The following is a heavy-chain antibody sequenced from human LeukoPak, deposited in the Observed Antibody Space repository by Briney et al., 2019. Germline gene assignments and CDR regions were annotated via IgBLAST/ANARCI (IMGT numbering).Heavy chain of an antibody. V-gene: IGHV3-9*01. CDR2: ISWNSGSI. Sequence: GGSLRLSCTVSGFTVSSNSMSWVRQAPGKGLEWVSGISWNSGSIGYADSVKGRFTISRDNAKNSLYLQMNSLRAEDTAVYYCARDGGYSSSEDDNFDYWGQGTLVTVSS. J-gene: IGHJ4*02. CDR1: GFTVSSNS. CDR3: ARDGGYSSSEDDNFDY. D-gene: IGHD6-6*01.